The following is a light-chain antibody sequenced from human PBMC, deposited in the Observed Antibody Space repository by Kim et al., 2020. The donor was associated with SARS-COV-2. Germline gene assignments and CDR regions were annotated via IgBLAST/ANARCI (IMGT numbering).Light chain of an antibody. CDR2: YDN. V-gene: IGLV3-21*04. CDR1: NIGSKS. CDR3: QVWDSSSDHVV. Sequence: SYELTQPPSVSVAPGKTARITCGGNNIGSKSVHWYQQKPGQAPVLVIYYDNDRPSGIPERFSGSNSGNTATLSISRVEAGDEADYYCQVWDSSSDHVVFGRGTQMTV. J-gene: IGLJ2*01.